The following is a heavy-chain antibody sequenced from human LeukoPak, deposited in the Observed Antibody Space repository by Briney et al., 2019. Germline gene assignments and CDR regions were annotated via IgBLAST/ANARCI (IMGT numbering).Heavy chain of an antibody. CDR1: GYTFTAYY. CDR2: INPNSGGT. V-gene: IGHV1-2*02. D-gene: IGHD3-10*01. Sequence: ASVKVSCKASGYTFTAYYIHWVRQAPGQGPEWMGWINPNSGGTKYAQKFQGRVSMTRDTSTGTTYMDLSRLKTDDKAVYYCARKEFGFDPWGQGTLVTVSS. J-gene: IGHJ5*02. CDR3: ARKEFGFDP.